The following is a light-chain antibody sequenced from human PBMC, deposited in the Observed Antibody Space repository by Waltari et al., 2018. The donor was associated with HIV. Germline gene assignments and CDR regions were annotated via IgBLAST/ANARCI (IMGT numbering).Light chain of an antibody. CDR3: QQSYSTPLT. CDR2: AAS. Sequence: DIQMTQSPSSLSASVGDRVTITCRASQSISSYLNWYQQKPGKAPKVLIYAASSLQSGVPSRFSGSGSGTDFTLTISSLQPEDFATYYCQQSYSTPLTVGGGTKVESK. CDR1: QSISSY. J-gene: IGKJ4*01. V-gene: IGKV1-39*01.